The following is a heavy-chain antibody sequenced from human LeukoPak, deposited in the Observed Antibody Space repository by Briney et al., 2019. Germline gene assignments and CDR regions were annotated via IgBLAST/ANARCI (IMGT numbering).Heavy chain of an antibody. Sequence: GASVKVSCKASGGTFSSYAISWVRQAPGQGLEWMGRIIPILGIANYAQKFQGRVTITADKSTSTAYMELSSLRSEDTAVYYCARDLYDSSGYYHEADYWGQGTLVIVSS. D-gene: IGHD3-22*01. CDR1: GGTFSSYA. CDR2: IIPILGIA. V-gene: IGHV1-69*04. CDR3: ARDLYDSSGYYHEADY. J-gene: IGHJ4*02.